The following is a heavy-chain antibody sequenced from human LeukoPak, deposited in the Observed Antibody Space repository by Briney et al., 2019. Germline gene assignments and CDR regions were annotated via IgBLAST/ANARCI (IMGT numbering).Heavy chain of an antibody. Sequence: PSETLSLTCAVYGGSFSGYYWSWIRQPPGKGLEWIGEINHSGSTNYNPSLKSRVTISVDTSKNQFSLKLSSVTAADTAVYYCARGRTSSGYYFSAGTPFYGMDVWGQGTTVTVSS. V-gene: IGHV4-34*01. D-gene: IGHD3-22*01. J-gene: IGHJ6*02. CDR1: GGSFSGYY. CDR3: ARGRTSSGYYFSAGTPFYGMDV. CDR2: INHSGST.